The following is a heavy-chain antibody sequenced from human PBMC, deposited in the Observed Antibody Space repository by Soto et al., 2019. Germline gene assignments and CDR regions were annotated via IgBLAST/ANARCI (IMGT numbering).Heavy chain of an antibody. CDR3: ARFNEYYDSSGYQDY. J-gene: IGHJ4*02. CDR2: IIPIFGTA. V-gene: IGHV1-69*13. CDR1: GGTFSSYA. Sequence: SVKVSCKASGGTFSSYAISWVRQAPGQGLEWMGGIIPIFGTANYAQKFQGRVTITADESTSTAYMELSSLRSEDTAVYYCARFNEYYDSSGYQDYWGQGTLVTVSS. D-gene: IGHD3-22*01.